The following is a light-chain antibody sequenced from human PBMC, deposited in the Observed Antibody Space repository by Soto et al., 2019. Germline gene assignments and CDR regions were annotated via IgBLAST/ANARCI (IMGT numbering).Light chain of an antibody. CDR1: QSVLSSSNSKSY. CDR2: WAS. Sequence: DIVMTQSPDSLAVSLGERATINCKSSQSVLSSSNSKSYLAWYQQKPGQPPRLPIYWASTRESGVPDRFIGSGSGTDFTLTISGLQAEDVAVYYCQQYYTPPVTFGGGTKVEVK. V-gene: IGKV4-1*01. CDR3: QQYYTPPVT. J-gene: IGKJ4*01.